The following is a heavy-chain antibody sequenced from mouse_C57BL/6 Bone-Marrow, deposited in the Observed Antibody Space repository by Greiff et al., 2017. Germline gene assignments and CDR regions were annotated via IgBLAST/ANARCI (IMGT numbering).Heavy chain of an antibody. CDR1: GFSLTSYG. CDR3: ASGYDYDVRFAY. V-gene: IGHV2-6*01. Sequence: VQLVESGPGLVAPSQSLSITCTVSGFSLTSYGVDWVRQSSGKGLEWLGVIWGVGSTNYNSALKSRLSISKDNSKSQVFLKMNSLQTDDTAMYYCASGYDYDVRFAYWGQGTLVTVSA. CDR2: IWGVGST. D-gene: IGHD2-4*01. J-gene: IGHJ3*01.